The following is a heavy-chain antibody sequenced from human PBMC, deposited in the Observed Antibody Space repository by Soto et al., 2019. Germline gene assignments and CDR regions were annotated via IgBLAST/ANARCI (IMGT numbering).Heavy chain of an antibody. CDR3: AREGGQQISGKKKWNY. CDR2: IKQDGSEK. CDR1: GFTFSSYW. D-gene: IGHD6-13*01. J-gene: IGHJ4*02. V-gene: IGHV3-7*01. Sequence: PGGSLRLSCAASGFTFSSYWMSWVRQAPGKGLEWVANIKQDGSEKYYVDSVKGRFTISRDNAKNSLYLQMNSLRAEDTAVYYCAREGGQQISGKKKWNYWGKGSRVTV.